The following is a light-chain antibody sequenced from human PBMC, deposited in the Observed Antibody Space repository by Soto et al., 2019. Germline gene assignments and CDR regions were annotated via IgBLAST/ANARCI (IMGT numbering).Light chain of an antibody. Sequence: QSVLTQPPSASGTPGQRVTISCSGSSSNIGSNYVYWYQQLPGTAPKLLISGNSNRPAGVPDRFSGSKSGTSASLAITGLQAEDEAEYHCQSYDSKLRAYVFGTGTKLTVL. CDR3: QSYDSKLRAYV. CDR2: GNS. CDR1: SSNIGSNY. V-gene: IGLV1-40*01. J-gene: IGLJ1*01.